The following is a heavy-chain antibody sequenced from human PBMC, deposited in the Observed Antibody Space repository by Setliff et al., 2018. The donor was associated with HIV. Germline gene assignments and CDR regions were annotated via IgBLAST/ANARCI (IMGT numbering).Heavy chain of an antibody. D-gene: IGHD3-10*01. CDR2: IYTCGST. CDR1: GAYIRNSGYY. Sequence: PSETLSLTCSVSGAYIRNSGYYWSWIRQPPGKGLEWIGYIYTCGSTNYNPSLKSRVTISVDTSKNQFSLKLSSVTAADTAVYYCARTFGDLKHYNYYYTIDVWGQGTTGTVSS. CDR3: ARTFGDLKHYNYYYTIDV. J-gene: IGHJ6*02. V-gene: IGHV4-4*09.